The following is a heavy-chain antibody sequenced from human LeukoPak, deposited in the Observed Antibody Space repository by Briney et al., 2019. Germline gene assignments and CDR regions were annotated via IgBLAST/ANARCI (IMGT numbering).Heavy chain of an antibody. V-gene: IGHV3-30*02. J-gene: IGHJ4*02. CDR1: GFTFSNYG. CDR3: AKGPLTEVAGTTWDY. D-gene: IGHD6-19*01. Sequence: PGGSLRLSCAASGFTFSNYGMHWVRQAPGKGLDWVAFIQYDGSNKYYADSVKGRFTISRDNSKNTLHLQMNSLRADDTAVYYCAKGPLTEVAGTTWDYWGQGTPVTVSS. CDR2: IQYDGSNK.